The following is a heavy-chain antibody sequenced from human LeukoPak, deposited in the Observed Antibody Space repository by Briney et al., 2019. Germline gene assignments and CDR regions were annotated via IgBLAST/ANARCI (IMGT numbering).Heavy chain of an antibody. Sequence: ASVKVSCKASGYTFTSYGISWVRQAPGQGLEWMGWTSAYNGNTNYAQKLQGRVTMTTDTSTSTAYMELRSLRSDDTAVYYCARSQGYYDSSGYYDYWGQGTLVTVSS. D-gene: IGHD3-22*01. CDR1: GYTFTSYG. CDR3: ARSQGYYDSSGYYDY. V-gene: IGHV1-18*01. J-gene: IGHJ4*02. CDR2: TSAYNGNT.